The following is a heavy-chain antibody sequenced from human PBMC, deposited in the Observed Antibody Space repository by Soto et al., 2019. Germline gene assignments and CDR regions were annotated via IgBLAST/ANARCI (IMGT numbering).Heavy chain of an antibody. CDR1: GLSFSNAW. J-gene: IGHJ6*02. V-gene: IGHV3-15*07. D-gene: IGHD3-9*01. Sequence: EEQLVESGGGLVKPGESLRLSCAASGLSFSNAWRNWVRQAPGKGLEWVGRIKSKTDGGTTDYTAPVKGRFSISRDDSKNTLYLQMNSLKTEDTAVYYCATEWLHYDFLTGYSDYGLDVWGQGTTVTVSS. CDR2: IKSKTDGGTT. CDR3: ATEWLHYDFLTGYSDYGLDV.